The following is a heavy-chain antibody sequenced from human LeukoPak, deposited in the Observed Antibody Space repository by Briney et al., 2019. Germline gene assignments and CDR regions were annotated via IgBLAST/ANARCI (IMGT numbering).Heavy chain of an antibody. V-gene: IGHV1-69*01. J-gene: IGHJ5*02. D-gene: IGHD3-10*01. CDR1: GGTFSSYA. CDR3: ARDRRFGELYDP. Sequence: GASVKVSCKASGGTFSSYAISWVRQAPGQGLKWMGGIIPIFGTANYAQKFQGRVTITADESTSTAYMELSSLRSEDTAVYYCARDRRFGELYDPWGQGTLVTVSS. CDR2: IIPIFGTA.